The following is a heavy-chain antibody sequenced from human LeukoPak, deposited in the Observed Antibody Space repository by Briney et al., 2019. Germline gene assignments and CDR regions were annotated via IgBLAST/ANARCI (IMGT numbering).Heavy chain of an antibody. J-gene: IGHJ4*02. Sequence: ASVKVSCQASGYTFTGYYMHWVRQAPGQGLEWMGWINPNSGGTNYAQKFQGRVTMTRDTSISTAYMELSRLRSDDTAVYYCARGPLIVATIFAGLVLDYWGQGTLVTVSS. CDR3: ARGPLIVATIFAGLVLDY. CDR2: INPNSGGT. D-gene: IGHD5-12*01. V-gene: IGHV1-2*02. CDR1: GYTFTGYY.